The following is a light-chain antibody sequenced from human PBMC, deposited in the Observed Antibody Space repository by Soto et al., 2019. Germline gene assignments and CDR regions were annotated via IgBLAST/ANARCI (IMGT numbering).Light chain of an antibody. Sequence: QSALTQPASVSGSPGQSITISCTGSSSDVGGYNYVSCYQQYPGKAPKLMIYDVSNRPSGVSDRFSGSKSGNTASLTISGLQAEDEADYYCSSYTSSTALLFGGGTKLTVL. V-gene: IGLV2-14*01. CDR1: SSDVGGYNY. J-gene: IGLJ2*01. CDR2: DVS. CDR3: SSYTSSTALL.